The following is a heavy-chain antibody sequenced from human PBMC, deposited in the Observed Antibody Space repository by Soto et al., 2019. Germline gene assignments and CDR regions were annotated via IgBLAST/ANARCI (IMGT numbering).Heavy chain of an antibody. CDR1: GFTFSSYA. D-gene: IGHD5-12*01. Sequence: GGSLRLSCAASGFTFSSYAMSWVRQAPGKGLEWVSAISGSGGSTYYADSVKGRFTISRDNSKNTLYLQMNSLRAEDTAVYYCAKDGAVEMATIRGLAPYYFDYWGQGTLVTVSS. CDR2: ISGSGGST. J-gene: IGHJ4*02. V-gene: IGHV3-23*01. CDR3: AKDGAVEMATIRGLAPYYFDY.